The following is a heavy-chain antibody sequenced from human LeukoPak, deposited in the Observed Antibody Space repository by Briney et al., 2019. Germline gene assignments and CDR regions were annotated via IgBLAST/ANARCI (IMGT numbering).Heavy chain of an antibody. CDR3: ARDWDTYANFDY. CDR1: GGTFSSYA. J-gene: IGHJ4*02. CDR2: IIPIFGTA. D-gene: IGHD2-2*01. Sequence: SVKVSCKASGGTFSSYAISWVRQAPGQGLEWMGGIIPIFGTANYAQKFQGRVTITADESTSTAYMELGSLRSEDTAVYYCARDWDTYANFDYWGQGTLVTVSS. V-gene: IGHV1-69*13.